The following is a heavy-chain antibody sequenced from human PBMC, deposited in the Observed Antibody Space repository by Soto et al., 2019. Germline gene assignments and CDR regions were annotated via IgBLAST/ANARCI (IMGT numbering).Heavy chain of an antibody. V-gene: IGHV5-10-1*01. CDR2: IDPSDSYT. D-gene: IGHD3-22*01. CDR1: GYSFTSYW. J-gene: IGHJ3*02. CDR3: AREGDGRGSADAFDI. Sequence: GESLKISCQGSGYSFTSYWIHWVRQMPGKGLEWMGRIDPSDSYTNYSPSFQGHVTISRDNSKNTLYLQMNSLRADDTAVYYCAREGDGRGSADAFDIWGQGTMVTVSS.